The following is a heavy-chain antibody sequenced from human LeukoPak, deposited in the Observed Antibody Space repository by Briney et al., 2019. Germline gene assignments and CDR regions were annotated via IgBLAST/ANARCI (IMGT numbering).Heavy chain of an antibody. CDR1: GFTFSSYG. CDR3: ARGEHSSGYRNWFDP. J-gene: IGHJ5*02. Sequence: GGSLRLSCAASGFTFSSYGMHWVRQAPGKGLEWVAFIRYDGSNKYYADSVKGRFTISRDNSKNTLSLQMNSLRAEDTAVYYCARGEHSSGYRNWFDPWGQGTLVTVSS. V-gene: IGHV3-30*02. D-gene: IGHD3-22*01. CDR2: IRYDGSNK.